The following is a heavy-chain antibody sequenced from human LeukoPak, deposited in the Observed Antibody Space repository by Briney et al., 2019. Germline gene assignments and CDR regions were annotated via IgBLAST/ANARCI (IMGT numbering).Heavy chain of an antibody. Sequence: NSSETLSLTCTVSGGSISSYYWSWIRQPPGKRLEWIGYIYYSGSTNYNPSLKSRVTISVDRSKNQFSLKLSSVTAADTAVYYCARDRNGYYYWGQGTLVTVSS. V-gene: IGHV4-59*01. CDR2: IYYSGST. CDR3: ARDRNGYYY. CDR1: GGSISSYY. J-gene: IGHJ4*02. D-gene: IGHD3-3*01.